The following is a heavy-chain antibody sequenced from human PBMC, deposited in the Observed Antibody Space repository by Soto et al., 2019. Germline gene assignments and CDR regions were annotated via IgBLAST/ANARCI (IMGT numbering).Heavy chain of an antibody. V-gene: IGHV1-69*01. Sequence: QVQLVQSGAEVKKPGSSVKVSCKASGGTFSSYAISWVRQAPGQGLEWMGGIIPIFGTANYAQKFQGRVTITAVESTSTAYMGLSSLRSEDTAVYYCARGRGYSGRCGARYWFDPWGQGTLVTVSS. D-gene: IGHD1-26*01. J-gene: IGHJ5*02. CDR1: GGTFSSYA. CDR3: ARGRGYSGRCGARYWFDP. CDR2: IIPIFGTA.